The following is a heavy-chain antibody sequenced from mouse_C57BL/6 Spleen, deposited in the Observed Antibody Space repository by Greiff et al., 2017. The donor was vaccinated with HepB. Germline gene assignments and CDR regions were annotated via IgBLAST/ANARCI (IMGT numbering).Heavy chain of an antibody. CDR3: AEDYSKDYAMDY. CDR1: VYAFSSYW. J-gene: IGHJ4*01. CDR2: IYPGDGDT. D-gene: IGHD2-5*01. Sequence: VQLQQSGAELVKPGASVKISCKASVYAFSSYWMNWVKQRPGKGLEWIGQIYPGDGDTNYNGKFKGKATLTADKSSSTAYMQLSSLTSEDSAVYFCAEDYSKDYAMDYWGQGTSVTVSS. V-gene: IGHV1-80*01.